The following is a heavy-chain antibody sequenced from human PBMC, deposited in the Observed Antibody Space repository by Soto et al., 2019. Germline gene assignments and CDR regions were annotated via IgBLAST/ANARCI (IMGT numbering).Heavy chain of an antibody. J-gene: IGHJ5*02. V-gene: IGHV4-4*07. CDR2: IYATGTT. D-gene: IGHD1-1*01. Sequence: SETLSLTCTVSGASISGFYWSWIRKSAGKGLEWIGRIYATGTTDYNPSLKSRVMMSVDTSKKQFSLKLRSVTAADTAVYYCVRDGTKALRDWFDPWGQGISVTV. CDR1: GASISGFY. CDR3: VRDGTKALRDWFDP.